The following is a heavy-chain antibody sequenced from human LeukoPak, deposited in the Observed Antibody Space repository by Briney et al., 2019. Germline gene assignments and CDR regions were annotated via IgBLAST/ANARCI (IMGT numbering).Heavy chain of an antibody. V-gene: IGHV1-18*01. J-gene: IGHJ4*02. CDR3: VRGGELKYYDFWSGYLSPGDY. CDR2: ISAYNGNT. Sequence: ASVKVSCKASGYTFTSYGISWVRQAPGQGLEWMGWISAYNGNTNYAQKLQGRVTMTTDTSTSTAYMELRSLRSDDTAVYYCVRGGELKYYDFWSGYLSPGDYWGQGTLVTVSS. D-gene: IGHD3-3*01. CDR1: GYTFTSYG.